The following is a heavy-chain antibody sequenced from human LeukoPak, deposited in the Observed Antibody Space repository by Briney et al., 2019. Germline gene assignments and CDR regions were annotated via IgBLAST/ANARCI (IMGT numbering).Heavy chain of an antibody. CDR3: ARVRGSSGSYEYYHYMDV. D-gene: IGHD1-26*01. CDR1: GGSISYFY. J-gene: IGHJ6*03. CDR2: IYTSGST. V-gene: IGHV4-4*07. Sequence: SETLSLTCTVSGGSISYFYWSWIRQPAGKGLEWIGRIYTSGSTNYNPSLKSRVTMSVDTSKKQCSLKLSSVTAADTAVYYYARVRGSSGSYEYYHYMDVWGKGTTVTISS.